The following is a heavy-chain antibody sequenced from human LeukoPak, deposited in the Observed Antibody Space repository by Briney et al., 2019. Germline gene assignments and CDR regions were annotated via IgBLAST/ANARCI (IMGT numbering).Heavy chain of an antibody. D-gene: IGHD3-22*01. Sequence: ASVKVSCKASGYTFTGYYIHWVRQAPGQGLEWMGRINPNNGGTNYAQKFQGRVTMTRDMSMSTAYMELSRLRSVDTAVYYCAGEDNSSGFRPFDIWGQGTMVTVPS. J-gene: IGHJ3*02. CDR1: GYTFTGYY. CDR2: INPNNGGT. CDR3: AGEDNSSGFRPFDI. V-gene: IGHV1-2*06.